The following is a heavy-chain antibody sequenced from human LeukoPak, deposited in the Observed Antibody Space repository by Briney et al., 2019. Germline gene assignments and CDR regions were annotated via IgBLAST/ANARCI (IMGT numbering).Heavy chain of an antibody. CDR1: GFTFSSYG. V-gene: IGHV3-33*01. D-gene: IGHD5-18*01. Sequence: PGRSLRLSCAASGFTFSSYGMHWVRQAPGKGLEWVAVIWYDGSNKYYADSVKGRFTISRDNSKSTLYLQMNNLRADDTAIYYCVGVRYNYGLSAYWGQGTLVIVSS. CDR2: IWYDGSNK. J-gene: IGHJ1*01. CDR3: VGVRYNYGLSAY.